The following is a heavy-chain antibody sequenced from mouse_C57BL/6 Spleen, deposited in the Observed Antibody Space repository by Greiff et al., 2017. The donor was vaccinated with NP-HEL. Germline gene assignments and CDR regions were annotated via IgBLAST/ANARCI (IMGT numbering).Heavy chain of an antibody. CDR2: IDPENGDT. CDR3: TKVYYGNPFAY. J-gene: IGHJ3*01. V-gene: IGHV14-4*01. D-gene: IGHD2-1*01. CDR1: GFNITDDY. Sequence: VQLQQSGAELVRPGASVKLSCTASGFNITDDYMHWVKQRPEQGLEWIGWIDPENGDTEYASKFQGKATITADTSSNTAYLQLSSLTSEDTAVYYCTKVYYGNPFAYWGQGTLVTVSA.